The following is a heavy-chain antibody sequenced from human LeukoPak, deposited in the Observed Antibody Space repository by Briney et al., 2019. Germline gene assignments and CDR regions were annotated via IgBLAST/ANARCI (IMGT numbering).Heavy chain of an antibody. D-gene: IGHD4-23*01. CDR3: ARGGTAVIAPYAFDI. Sequence: SETLSLTCTVSGDSINSGRHYWSWIRQAPGKGLEWIAYVYYSGSAKYNPSLQSRVSISADRPRNQFSLRVTSVTAADTAVYYCARGGTAVIAPYAFDIWGQGTMVTVSS. CDR1: GDSINSGRHY. V-gene: IGHV4-61*01. CDR2: VYYSGSA. J-gene: IGHJ3*02.